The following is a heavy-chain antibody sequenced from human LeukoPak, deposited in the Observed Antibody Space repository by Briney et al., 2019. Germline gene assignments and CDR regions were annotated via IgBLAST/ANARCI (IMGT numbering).Heavy chain of an antibody. V-gene: IGHV3-30*02. Sequence: GGSLRLSCAASGFTFSNYGIHWVRQAPGKGLEWVAFIRYDGSNKYYADSVKGRFTISRDNSKNTLYLQMNSLRAEDTAVYYCAKAGYCSSTSCYKDDFDYWGQGTLVTVSS. CDR1: GFTFSNYG. J-gene: IGHJ4*02. CDR3: AKAGYCSSTSCYKDDFDY. D-gene: IGHD2-2*02. CDR2: IRYDGSNK.